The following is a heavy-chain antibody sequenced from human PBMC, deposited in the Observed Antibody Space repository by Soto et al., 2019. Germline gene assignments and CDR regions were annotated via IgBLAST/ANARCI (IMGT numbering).Heavy chain of an antibody. CDR3: ARGYSSSVNWFDP. CDR2: INHSGST. D-gene: IGHD6-6*01. J-gene: IGHJ5*02. V-gene: IGHV4-34*01. CDR1: GGSFSGYY. Sequence: KPSETLSLTCPVYGGSFSGYYWSWIRQPPGKGLEWIGEINHSGSTNYNPSLKSRVTISVDTSKNQFSLKLSSVTAADTAVYYCARGYSSSVNWFDPWGQGTLVTVSS.